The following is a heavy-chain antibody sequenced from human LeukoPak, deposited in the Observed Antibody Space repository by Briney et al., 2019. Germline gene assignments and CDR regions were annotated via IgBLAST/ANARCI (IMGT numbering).Heavy chain of an antibody. D-gene: IGHD4-17*01. J-gene: IGHJ4*02. CDR1: GYTFTSYY. Sequence: ASVKVSCKASGYTFTSYYMHWVRQAPGQGLEWMGIINPSGGSTSYAQKFQGRVTMTRDTSTGTVYMELSSLRSEDTAVYYCARDKRMRGVTTALDYWGQGTLVTVSS. CDR3: ARDKRMRGVTTALDY. V-gene: IGHV1-46*01. CDR2: INPSGGST.